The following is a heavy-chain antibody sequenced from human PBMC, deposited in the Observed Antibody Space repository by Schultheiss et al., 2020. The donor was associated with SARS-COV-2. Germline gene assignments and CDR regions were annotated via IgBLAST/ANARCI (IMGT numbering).Heavy chain of an antibody. CDR1: GFSLSNFD. Sequence: GGSLRLSCVGSGFSLSNFDMNWFRQAPGQGLEWVSNINGIGDRTAYADSVKGRLTIARDNSKRTVYLQLNSLRGEDTAVYYCAKGWGAAAGFFGYWGQGTLVTVSS. CDR2: INGIGDRT. D-gene: IGHD6-13*01. J-gene: IGHJ4*02. CDR3: AKGWGAAAGFFGY. V-gene: IGHV3-23*01.